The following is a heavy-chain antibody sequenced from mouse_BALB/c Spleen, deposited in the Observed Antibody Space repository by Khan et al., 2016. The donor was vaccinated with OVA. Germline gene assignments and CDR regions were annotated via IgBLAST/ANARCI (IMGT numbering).Heavy chain of an antibody. CDR3: ASHLTGSFTY. J-gene: IGHJ3*01. V-gene: IGHV5-6*01. CDR1: GFIFSSYS. D-gene: IGHD4-1*01. Sequence: EVELVESGGDLVKPGGSLKLSCAASGFIFSSYSMSWVRQTPDKRLEWVATISSGGDYTYYPDNVKGRSTISRDNSKNTLYLQMSSLKSEDTAMYYCASHLTGSFTYWGQGTLVTVSS. CDR2: ISSGGDYT.